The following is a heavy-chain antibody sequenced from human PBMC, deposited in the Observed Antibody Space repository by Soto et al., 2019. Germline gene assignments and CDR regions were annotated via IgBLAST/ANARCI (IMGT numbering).Heavy chain of an antibody. Sequence: QVQLEQSGAEMKKPGSSVKVSCKISGGTFNTIALSWVRQAPGQGLEWMGGIIPLFGAGNYAEKFRDRVTSTADESSSTMTMELTSLRSEDTAVYYCARGAPEGYTYGYGALQFWGQGTMVIVSS. CDR2: IIPLFGAG. V-gene: IGHV1-69*01. CDR1: GGTFNTIA. CDR3: ARGAPEGYTYGYGALQF. J-gene: IGHJ3*01. D-gene: IGHD5-18*01.